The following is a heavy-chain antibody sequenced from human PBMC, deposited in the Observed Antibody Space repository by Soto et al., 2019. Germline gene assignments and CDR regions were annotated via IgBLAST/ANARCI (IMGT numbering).Heavy chain of an antibody. J-gene: IGHJ6*02. V-gene: IGHV3-13*01. D-gene: IGHD6-13*01. CDR1: GFTFSSYD. CDR2: IGTAGDT. Sequence: GALRLSCAASGFTFSSYDMHWVRQATGKGLEWVSAIGTAGDTYYPGSVKGRFTISRENAKNSLYLQMNSLRAGDTAVYYCAREDSSSWYYYGMDVWGQGTTVTVSS. CDR3: AREDSSSWYYYGMDV.